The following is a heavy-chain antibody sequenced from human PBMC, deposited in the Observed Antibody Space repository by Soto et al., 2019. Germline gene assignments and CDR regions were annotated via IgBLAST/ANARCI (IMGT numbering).Heavy chain of an antibody. CDR3: ARGLGCSSTSCYDDAFDI. J-gene: IGHJ3*02. Sequence: QVPLVQSGAEVKKPGASVKVSCKASGYTFTRYDINWVRQATGQGLEWMGWMNPNSGNTGYAQKFQGRVTMTRNTSISTAYMELSSLRSEDTAVYYCARGLGCSSTSCYDDAFDIWGQGTMVTVSS. CDR2: MNPNSGNT. CDR1: GYTFTRYD. D-gene: IGHD2-2*01. V-gene: IGHV1-8*01.